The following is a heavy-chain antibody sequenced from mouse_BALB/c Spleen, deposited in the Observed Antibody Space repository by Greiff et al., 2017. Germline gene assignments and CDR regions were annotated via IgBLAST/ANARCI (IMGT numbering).Heavy chain of an antibody. Sequence: EVQLVESGGGLVQPGGSLRLSCATSGFTFTDYYMSWVRQPPGKALEWLGFIRNKANGYTTEYSASVKGRFTISRDNSQSILYLQMNTLRAEDSATYDCARDIDWDNYAMDYWGQGTSVTVSS. CDR3: ARDIDWDNYAMDY. CDR2: IRNKANGYTT. CDR1: GFTFTDYY. D-gene: IGHD4-1*01. V-gene: IGHV7-3*02. J-gene: IGHJ4*01.